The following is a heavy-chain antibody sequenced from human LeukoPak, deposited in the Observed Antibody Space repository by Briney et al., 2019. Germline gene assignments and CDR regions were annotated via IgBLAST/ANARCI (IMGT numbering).Heavy chain of an antibody. CDR3: AKAPTVYGYDY. J-gene: IGHJ4*02. V-gene: IGHV3-23*01. CDR2: ISGSGGST. CDR1: GFTFSSYA. D-gene: IGHD5-18*01. Sequence: GGSLRLSCAASGFTFSSYAMSWVRQAPGKGLEWVSAISGSGGSTYYADSVKGQFTISRDNSKNTLYLQMNSLRAEDTAVYHCAKAPTVYGYDYWGQGTLVTVSS.